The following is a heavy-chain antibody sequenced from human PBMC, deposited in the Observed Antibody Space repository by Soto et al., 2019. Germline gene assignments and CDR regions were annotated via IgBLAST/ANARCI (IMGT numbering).Heavy chain of an antibody. Sequence: GSLRLSCAASGFTFSSYAMSWVRQAPGKGLEWVSAISGSGGRTYYADSVKGRFTISRDNSKNTLNLQMNSLRAEDTAIYYCAKLSSFWSGYKDYWGQGTLVTVSS. J-gene: IGHJ4*02. CDR2: ISGSGGRT. V-gene: IGHV3-23*01. D-gene: IGHD3-3*01. CDR3: AKLSSFWSGYKDY. CDR1: GFTFSSYA.